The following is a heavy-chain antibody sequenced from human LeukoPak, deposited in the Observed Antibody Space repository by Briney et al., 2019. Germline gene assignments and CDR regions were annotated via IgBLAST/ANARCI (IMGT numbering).Heavy chain of an antibody. CDR3: ARLDIAAAGTGPDY. CDR2: INHSGSI. V-gene: IGHV4-34*01. Sequence: PSETLSLTCAVYGGSFSGYYWSWIRQPPGKRLEWLGEINHSGSINYNPSLKSRVTISVDTSKNQFSLKLSSVTAADTAVYYCARLDIAAAGTGPDYWGQGTLVTVSS. D-gene: IGHD6-13*01. CDR1: GGSFSGYY. J-gene: IGHJ4*02.